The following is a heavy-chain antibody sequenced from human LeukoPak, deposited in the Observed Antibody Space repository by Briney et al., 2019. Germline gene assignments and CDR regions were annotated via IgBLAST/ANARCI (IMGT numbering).Heavy chain of an antibody. CDR3: ATGGALRGYFPY. V-gene: IGHV3-7*01. CDR2: INPAGSQR. D-gene: IGHD3-16*01. CDR1: GLTFSSTW. Sequence: GGSLRLSCAASGLTFSSTWMNWVRQAPGKGLEWVANINPAGSQRDYVDSVKGRFTISRDNAKNSLYLQMNSLRVEDTAVYYCATGGALRGYFPYWGQGTLVTVS. J-gene: IGHJ4*02.